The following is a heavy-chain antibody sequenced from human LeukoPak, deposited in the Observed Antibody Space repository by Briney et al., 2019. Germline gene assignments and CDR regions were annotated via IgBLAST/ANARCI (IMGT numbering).Heavy chain of an antibody. CDR3: ARDLHSGSYDLGY. CDR2: INPNSGGT. CDR1: GYTFTGYY. D-gene: IGHD1-26*01. Sequence: ASVKVSCKASGYTFTGYYMRWVRQAPGQGLEWMGWINPNSGGTNYAQKFQGRVTMTRDTSISTAYMELSRLRSDDTAVYYCARDLHSGSYDLGYWGQGTLVTVSS. J-gene: IGHJ4*02. V-gene: IGHV1-2*02.